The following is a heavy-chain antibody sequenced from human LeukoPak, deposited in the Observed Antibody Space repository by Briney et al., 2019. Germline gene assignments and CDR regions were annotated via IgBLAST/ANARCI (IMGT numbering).Heavy chain of an antibody. J-gene: IGHJ6*03. Sequence: SETLSLTCTVSGYSISSGYYWGWIRQPPGKGLEWIGSIYHSGSTYYNPSLKSRVTISVDTSKNQFSLKLSSVTAADTAVYYCARESCSSTSCYFSSVYYYYYMDVWGKGTTATVSS. V-gene: IGHV4-38-2*02. D-gene: IGHD2-2*01. CDR2: IYHSGST. CDR1: GYSISSGYY. CDR3: ARESCSSTSCYFSSVYYYYYMDV.